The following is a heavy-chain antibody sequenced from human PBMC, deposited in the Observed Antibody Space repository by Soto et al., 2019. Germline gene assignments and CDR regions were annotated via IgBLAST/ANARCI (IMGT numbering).Heavy chain of an antibody. Sequence: GASLSLGCAACGFNFGRYSVNCVRQATGKGLEWVSSITSSSSYIYYAESGEGRFTISRENAKNSLYLQMNSLRAEDTAVYYCARKTGDITTTGPFDPWGQGNLVTVSS. CDR1: GFNFGRYS. V-gene: IGHV3-21*01. D-gene: IGHD3-3*01. CDR2: ITSSSSYI. CDR3: ARKTGDITTTGPFDP. J-gene: IGHJ5*02.